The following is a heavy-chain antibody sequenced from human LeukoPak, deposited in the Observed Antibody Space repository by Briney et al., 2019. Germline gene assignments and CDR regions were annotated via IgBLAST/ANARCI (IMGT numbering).Heavy chain of an antibody. D-gene: IGHD6-19*01. CDR3: AKRIYGWYQIDY. V-gene: IGHV3-23*01. Sequence: GGSLRLSCAASGFSFRDCAMSWVRQAPGKGLEWVSAITGPGEGAFYAGSVQGRFTISRDNYKNILYLQMNSLRADDTAVYFCAKRIYGWYQIDYWGQGTLVTVSS. J-gene: IGHJ4*02. CDR2: ITGPGEGA. CDR1: GFSFRDCA.